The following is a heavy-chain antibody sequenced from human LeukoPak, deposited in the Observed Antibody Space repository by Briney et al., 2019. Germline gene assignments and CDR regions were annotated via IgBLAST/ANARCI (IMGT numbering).Heavy chain of an antibody. CDR3: ARVGPWDDFWSGYSGPDWFDP. D-gene: IGHD3-3*01. J-gene: IGHJ5*02. CDR1: GGTFSNYA. Sequence: ASVKVSCKASGGTFSNYAISWVRQAPGQGLEWMGGIIPIFGTANYAQKFQGRVTITADESTSTAYMELSSLRSEDTAVYYCARVGPWDDFWSGYSGPDWFDPWGQGTLVTVSS. CDR2: IIPIFGTA. V-gene: IGHV1-69*13.